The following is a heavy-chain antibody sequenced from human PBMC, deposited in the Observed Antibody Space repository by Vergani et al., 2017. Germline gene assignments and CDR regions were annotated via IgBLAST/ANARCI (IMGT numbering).Heavy chain of an antibody. D-gene: IGHD3-10*01. J-gene: IGHJ4*02. CDR2: ISSSGSTI. Sequence: EVQLVESGGGLVKPGGSLRLSCAASGFTFSSYEMNWVRQAPGKGLEWVSYISSSGSTIYYADSVKGRFTISRDNAKNSLYLQMNSLRAEDTAVYYCARDVSSGSYYKKGDYWGQGTLVTVSS. V-gene: IGHV3-48*03. CDR1: GFTFSSYE. CDR3: ARDVSSGSYYKKGDY.